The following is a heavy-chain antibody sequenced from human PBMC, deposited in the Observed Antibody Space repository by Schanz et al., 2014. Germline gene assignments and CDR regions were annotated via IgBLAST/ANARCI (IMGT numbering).Heavy chain of an antibody. CDR3: ARSRSGFYFDY. Sequence: EVQLLESGGGLVEPGGSLRLSCAASGFSFSSYAMGWVRQARGKGLEWVSAMNESHSTIYYADSVRGRFTISRDNSKNTLYLQMKSLRAEDTAVYYCARSRSGFYFDYWGQGTLVTVSS. D-gene: IGHD1-26*01. CDR1: GFSFSSYA. J-gene: IGHJ4*02. V-gene: IGHV3-23*01. CDR2: MNESHSTI.